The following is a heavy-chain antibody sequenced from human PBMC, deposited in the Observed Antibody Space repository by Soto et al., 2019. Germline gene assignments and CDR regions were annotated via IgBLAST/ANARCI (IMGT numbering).Heavy chain of an antibody. CDR3: ARGASIVVPGTSFDY. Sequence: QVQLVESGGGVVQPGRSLRLSCEASGFTFSSHSMHWVRQAPGKGLEWVAVIAFDGSYKYYADSVKGRFTISRDNSKNMLYLQMNSLRPEDTAVYYCARGASIVVPGTSFDYWGQGTLVTVSS. D-gene: IGHD6-19*01. CDR1: GFTFSSHS. CDR2: IAFDGSYK. J-gene: IGHJ4*02. V-gene: IGHV3-30*04.